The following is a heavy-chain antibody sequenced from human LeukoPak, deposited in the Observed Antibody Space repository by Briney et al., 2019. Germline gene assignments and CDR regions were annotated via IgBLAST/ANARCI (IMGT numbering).Heavy chain of an antibody. D-gene: IGHD6-13*01. CDR3: AKDGVAMYRSSWLDY. V-gene: IGHV3-11*01. J-gene: IGHJ4*02. CDR1: GFTFSDYH. Sequence: PGGSLRLSCAASGFTFSDYHMNWIRQAPGKGLEWVSHISSGGTTIYYTDSVKGRFTISRDNAKNSLYLQMNSLRAEDTALYYCAKDGVAMYRSSWLDYWGQGTLVTVSS. CDR2: ISSGGTTI.